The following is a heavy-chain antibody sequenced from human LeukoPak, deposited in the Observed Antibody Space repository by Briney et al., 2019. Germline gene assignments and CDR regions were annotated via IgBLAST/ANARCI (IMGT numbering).Heavy chain of an antibody. V-gene: IGHV3-23*01. CDR1: GFTFSSYA. CDR2: ISGSGDNT. J-gene: IGHJ5*02. CDR3: AKSTCSSTSCSKFDP. D-gene: IGHD2-2*01. Sequence: PGGSLRLSCAASGFTFSSYAMSWVRQAPGKGLEWVSGISGSGDNTDYADSVKGRFTISRDNSKNTLYLQMNSLRAEDTAVYYCAKSTCSSTSCSKFDPWGQGTLVTVSS.